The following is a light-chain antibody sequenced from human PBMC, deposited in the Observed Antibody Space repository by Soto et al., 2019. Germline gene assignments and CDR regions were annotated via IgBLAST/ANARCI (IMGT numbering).Light chain of an antibody. CDR3: SSYTSTSSYV. Sequence: QSALTQPASVSGSPGQSITISCTGTSSDIGDYNYVSWYQQHPGKASKLMIYEVSNRPSGISNRFSGSKSGNTASLTISGLQADDEADYYCSSYTSTSSYVFGTGTKVTVL. V-gene: IGLV2-14*01. J-gene: IGLJ1*01. CDR2: EVS. CDR1: SSDIGDYNY.